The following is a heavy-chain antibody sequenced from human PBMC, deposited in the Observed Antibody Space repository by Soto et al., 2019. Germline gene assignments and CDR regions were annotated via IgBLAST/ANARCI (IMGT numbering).Heavy chain of an antibody. Sequence: QVQLVQSGGEVKKPGASVKVSCKASGYTFTMYGISWVRQAPGQGLEWMGWTSAYNGNTDYAQKVQGRLTMTTDTTTRTVYMELRSLRSDDTAVYYCARQEYYYDSSGNGGTEFDSWGQGTLVTVSS. CDR2: TSAYNGNT. D-gene: IGHD3-22*01. V-gene: IGHV1-18*01. J-gene: IGHJ4*02. CDR1: GYTFTMYG. CDR3: ARQEYYYDSSGNGGTEFDS.